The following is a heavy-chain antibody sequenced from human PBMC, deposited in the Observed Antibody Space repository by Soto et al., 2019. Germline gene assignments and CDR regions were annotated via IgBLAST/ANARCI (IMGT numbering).Heavy chain of an antibody. J-gene: IGHJ4*02. CDR2: TYYRSKWTN. CDR3: VRGYSSSFDY. Sequence: SQTLSLTCAISGDSVSSISASWNWISQSPSRGLEWLGRTYYRSKWTNDYAVSVKSRITINPDTSKNQFSLQLSSVTPEDTAMYYCVRGYSSSFDYWGQGTLVTVSS. D-gene: IGHD2-15*01. CDR1: GDSVSSISAS. V-gene: IGHV6-1*01.